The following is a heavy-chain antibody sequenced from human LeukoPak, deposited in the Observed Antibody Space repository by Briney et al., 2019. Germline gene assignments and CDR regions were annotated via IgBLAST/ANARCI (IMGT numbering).Heavy chain of an antibody. CDR1: GFTFSSYG. Sequence: GRSLRLSCAASGFTFSSYGMHWVRQAPGKGLEWVAVISYDGSNKYYADSVKGRFTISRDNSKNTLYLQMNSLRAEDTAVYYCAKEDFWSGYSDYRGQGTLVTVSS. CDR2: ISYDGSNK. D-gene: IGHD3-3*01. V-gene: IGHV3-30*18. J-gene: IGHJ4*02. CDR3: AKEDFWSGYSDY.